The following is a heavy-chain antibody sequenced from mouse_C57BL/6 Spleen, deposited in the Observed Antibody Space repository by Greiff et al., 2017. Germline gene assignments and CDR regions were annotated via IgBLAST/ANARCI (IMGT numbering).Heavy chain of an antibody. D-gene: IGHD1-1*01. J-gene: IGHJ1*03. CDR2: IDPEDGDT. CDR1: GFNIKDYY. CDR3: TTGYGSSYGYFDV. V-gene: IGHV14-1*01. Sequence: EVQLQESGAELVRPGASVKLSCTASGFNIKDYYMYWVKQRPEQGLEWIGRIDPEDGDTEYAPKFQGKATMTADTSSNTAYLQLSSLTSEDTAVYYCTTGYGSSYGYFDVWGTGTTVTVSS.